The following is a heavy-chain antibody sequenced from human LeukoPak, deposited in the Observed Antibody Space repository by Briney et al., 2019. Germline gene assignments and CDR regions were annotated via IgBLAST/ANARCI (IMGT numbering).Heavy chain of an antibody. J-gene: IGHJ3*02. D-gene: IGHD3-22*01. V-gene: IGHV1-46*01. CDR3: ARDRNPLYDSSGYSAPDAFDI. CDR1: GYTFTSYY. Sequence: ASVKVSCKASGYTFTSYYMHWVRQAPGQGLEWMGIINPSGGSTSYAQKFQGRVTMTRDMSTSTVYMELSSLRSEDTAVYYCARDRNPLYDSSGYSAPDAFDIWGQGTMVTVSS. CDR2: INPSGGST.